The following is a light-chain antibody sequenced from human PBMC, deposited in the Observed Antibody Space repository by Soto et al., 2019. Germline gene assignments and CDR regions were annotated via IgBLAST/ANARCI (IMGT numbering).Light chain of an antibody. CDR3: HQYGSSPYT. J-gene: IGKJ2*01. CDR1: QSVSSSY. CDR2: GAS. V-gene: IGKV3-20*01. Sequence: EIVLTQSPGTLSLSPGERATLSCRASQSVSSSYLAWYQQKPGQAPRLLIYGASSRATGIPDRFSGSGSGTDFTLTINKLELDDFAVYYCHQYGSSPYTFGQGTKLE.